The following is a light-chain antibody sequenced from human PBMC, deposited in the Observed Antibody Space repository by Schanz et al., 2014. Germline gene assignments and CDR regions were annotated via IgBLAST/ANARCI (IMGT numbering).Light chain of an antibody. J-gene: IGLJ3*02. CDR3: VLYMGSGTGV. V-gene: IGLV8-61*01. Sequence: QTVVAQEPSFSVSPGGTVTLTCGLSSGSVSRSHYPSWYQQTPGQAPRTLIYSTDTRFSGVPDRFSGSIVGNKAALTITGAQADDESDYYCVLYMGSGTGVFGGGTKLTV. CDR1: SGSVSRSHY. CDR2: STD.